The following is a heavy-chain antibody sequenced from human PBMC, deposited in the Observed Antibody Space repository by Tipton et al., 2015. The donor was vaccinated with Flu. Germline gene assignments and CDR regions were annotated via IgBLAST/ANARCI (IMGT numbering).Heavy chain of an antibody. D-gene: IGHD1-26*01. CDR3: ARDGPPYSPTSGWFDP. J-gene: IGHJ5*02. V-gene: IGHV3-7*01. CDR2: VKQDGGEK. Sequence: EALGFTFESYWMSWVRQTPGKGLEWVANVKQDGGEKHYVDSVKGRFTISRDNARNSLYLQMNSLRADDTAVYFCARDGPPYSPTSGWFDPWGQGTLVTVSS. CDR1: GFTFESYW.